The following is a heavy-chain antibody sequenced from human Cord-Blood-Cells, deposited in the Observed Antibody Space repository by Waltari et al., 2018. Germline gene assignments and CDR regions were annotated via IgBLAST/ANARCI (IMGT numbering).Heavy chain of an antibody. CDR2: MNPNSGNT. CDR3: ARPRRGYCSGGSCSYWYFDL. CDR1: GYTFTSYD. V-gene: IGHV1-8*03. D-gene: IGHD2-15*01. Sequence: QVQLVQSGAEVKKPGASVKVSCKASGYTFTSYDINWVRQATGQGLEWMGWMNPNSGNTGYAKKFQGRVTITRNTSISTAYMELSSLRSEDTAVYYCARPRRGYCSGGSCSYWYFDLWGRGTLVTVSS. J-gene: IGHJ2*01.